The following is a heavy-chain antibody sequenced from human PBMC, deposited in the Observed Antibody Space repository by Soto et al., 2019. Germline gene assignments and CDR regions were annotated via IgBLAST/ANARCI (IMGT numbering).Heavy chain of an antibody. V-gene: IGHV4-34*01. CDR2: INHSGST. CDR1: GGSFSGYY. J-gene: IGHJ5*02. CDR3: ARAGVATIYPGNNWFDL. D-gene: IGHD5-12*01. Sequence: PSETLSLTCAVYGGSFSGYYWSWIRQLPGKGLEWIGEINHSGSTNYNPSLKRRVTISVDTSKNQFSLNLSSVTAAGTAMYYCARAGVATIYPGNNWFDLWSQGTLVTVSS.